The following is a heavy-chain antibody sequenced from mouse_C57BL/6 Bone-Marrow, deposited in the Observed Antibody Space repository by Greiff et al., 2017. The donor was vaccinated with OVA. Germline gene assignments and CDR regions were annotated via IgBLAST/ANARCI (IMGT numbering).Heavy chain of an antibody. Sequence: QVQLQQSGAELVRPGASVKLSCKASGYTFTDYYINWVKQRPGQGLEWIARIYPGSGNTYYNEKFKGKATLTAEKSSSTAYMQLSSLTSEDSAVYFCARSTGTGDFDVWGTGTTVTVSS. J-gene: IGHJ1*03. CDR3: ARSTGTGDFDV. V-gene: IGHV1-76*01. CDR2: IYPGSGNT. D-gene: IGHD4-1*01. CDR1: GYTFTDYY.